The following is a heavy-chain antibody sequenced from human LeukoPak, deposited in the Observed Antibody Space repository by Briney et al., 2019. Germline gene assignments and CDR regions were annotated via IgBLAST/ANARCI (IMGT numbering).Heavy chain of an antibody. J-gene: IGHJ4*02. CDR1: GYTFTGYY. Sequence: ASVKVSCKASGYTFTGYYMHWVRPAPGQGLEWMGWINPNSGGTNYAQKFQGRVIMTRDTSISTAYMELSRLRSDDTAVYYCARGRVVRGVIAEGFDYWGQGTLVTVSS. V-gene: IGHV1-2*02. CDR2: INPNSGGT. D-gene: IGHD3-10*01. CDR3: ARGRVVRGVIAEGFDY.